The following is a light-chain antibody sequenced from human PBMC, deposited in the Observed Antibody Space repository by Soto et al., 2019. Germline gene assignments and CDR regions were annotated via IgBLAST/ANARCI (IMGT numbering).Light chain of an antibody. J-gene: IGKJ4*01. V-gene: IGKV4-1*01. CDR2: WAT. CDR3: HQYFRSPLT. CDR1: QSLLFSSNKKNH. Sequence: DIVMTQSPASLAVSLGERATINCKSSQSLLFSSNKKNHLSWYQQKPGQPPKLLIYWATTRESGVPDRFSGSGSGTDFTLTVSGLQAEDVAIYYCHQYFRSPLTFGGGTKVDIK.